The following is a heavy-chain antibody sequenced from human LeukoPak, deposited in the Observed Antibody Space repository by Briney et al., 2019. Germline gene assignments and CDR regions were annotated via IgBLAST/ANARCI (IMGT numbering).Heavy chain of an antibody. V-gene: IGHV4-39*01. CDR2: IYYSGST. J-gene: IGHJ4*02. CDR1: GGSISSSSYY. Sequence: PSETLSLTCTVSGGSISSSSYYWVGIRQPPGKGLEWIGSIYYSGSTYYNPSLKSRVTISVDTSKNQFSLKLSSVTAADTAVYYCARRDSSGYYPFDYWGQGTLVTVSS. CDR3: ARRDSSGYYPFDY. D-gene: IGHD3-22*01.